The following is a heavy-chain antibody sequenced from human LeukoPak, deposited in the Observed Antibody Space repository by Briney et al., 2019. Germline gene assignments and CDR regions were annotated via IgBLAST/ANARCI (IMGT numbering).Heavy chain of an antibody. V-gene: IGHV4-4*07. CDR2: IYTSGST. CDR3: ARDKGFYDSSGSWGWFDP. J-gene: IGHJ5*02. D-gene: IGHD3-22*01. Sequence: SETLSLTCTVSGGSISSYYWSWIRQPAGKGLEWIGRIYTSGSTNYNPSLKSRLTLSVDTSKNQFSLKLNSVSAADTAIYYCARDKGFYDSSGSWGWFDPWGQGTLVTVSS. CDR1: GGSISSYY.